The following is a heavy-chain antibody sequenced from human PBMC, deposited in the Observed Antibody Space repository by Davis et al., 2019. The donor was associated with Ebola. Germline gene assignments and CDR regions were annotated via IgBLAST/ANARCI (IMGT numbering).Heavy chain of an antibody. V-gene: IGHV4-4*07. J-gene: IGHJ6*03. CDR1: GGSISSYY. CDR2: IYTSGST. CDR3: ARFYGSGSYYYYYMDV. Sequence: PSETLSLTCTVSGGSISSYYWSWIRQPAGKGLEWIGRIYTSGSTNYNPSLKSRVTMSVDTSKNQFSLKLSSVTAADTAVYYCARFYGSGSYYYYYMDVWGKGTTVTVSS. D-gene: IGHD3-10*01.